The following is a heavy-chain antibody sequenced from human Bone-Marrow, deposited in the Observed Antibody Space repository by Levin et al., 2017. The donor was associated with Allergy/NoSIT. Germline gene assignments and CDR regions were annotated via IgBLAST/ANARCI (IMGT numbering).Heavy chain of an antibody. Sequence: PGASVKVSCKASGYTFTGYYMHWVRQAPGQGLEWMGWVNPNSGGTNYAQKFQGRVTMTRDTSISTAYMVLSRLRSDDTAVYYCAREGAGQYSGSFSGWFDPWGQGTLVTVSS. J-gene: IGHJ5*02. V-gene: IGHV1-2*02. CDR3: AREGAGQYSGSFSGWFDP. CDR1: GYTFTGYY. CDR2: VNPNSGGT. D-gene: IGHD1-26*01.